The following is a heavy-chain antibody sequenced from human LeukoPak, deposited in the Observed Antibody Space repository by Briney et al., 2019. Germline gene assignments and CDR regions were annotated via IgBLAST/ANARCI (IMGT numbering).Heavy chain of an antibody. CDR1: GGSISSGSYY. D-gene: IGHD6-19*01. Sequence: PSETLSLTCTVSGGSISSGSYYWSWIRQPAGKGLEWIGRIYTSGSTHYNPSLKSRVTISVDTSKNQFSLKLSSVTAADTAVYYCARGGPVAGKTYYFDYWGQGTLVTVSS. CDR3: ARGGPVAGKTYYFDY. V-gene: IGHV4-61*02. CDR2: IYTSGST. J-gene: IGHJ4*02.